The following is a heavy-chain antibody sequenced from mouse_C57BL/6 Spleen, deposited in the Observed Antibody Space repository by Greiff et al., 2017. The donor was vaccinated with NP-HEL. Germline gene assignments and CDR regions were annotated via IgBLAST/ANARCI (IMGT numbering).Heavy chain of an antibody. V-gene: IGHV8-12*01. J-gene: IGHJ4*01. Sequence: VKLMESGPGILQSSQTLSLTCSFSGFSLSTSGMGVSWIRQPSGKGLEWLAHIYWDDDKRYNPSLKSRLTISKDTSRNQVFLKITSVDTADTATYYCARRRIYDGYLYYAMDYWGQGTSVTVSS. CDR2: IYWDDDK. D-gene: IGHD2-3*01. CDR1: GFSLSTSGMG. CDR3: ARRRIYDGYLYYAMDY.